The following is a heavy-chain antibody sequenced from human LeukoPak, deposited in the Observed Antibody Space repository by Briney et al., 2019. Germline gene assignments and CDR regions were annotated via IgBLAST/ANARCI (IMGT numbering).Heavy chain of an antibody. CDR2: ISGSGGST. CDR3: AVYCSGGSCYDQGY. J-gene: IGHJ4*02. V-gene: IGHV3-23*01. D-gene: IGHD2-15*01. CDR1: GFTFSSYA. Sequence: GGSLRLSCAASGFTFSSYAMSWVRQAPGKGLEWVSAISGSGGSTYYADSVKGRFTISRDNSKNTLYLQMNSLRAEDTAVYYCAVYCSGGSCYDQGYWGQGTLVTVSS.